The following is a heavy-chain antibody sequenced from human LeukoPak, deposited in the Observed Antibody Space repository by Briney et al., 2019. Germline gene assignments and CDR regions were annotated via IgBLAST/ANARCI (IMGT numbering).Heavy chain of an antibody. CDR3: ARLRGSGWYPDN. CDR2: IWNDGSDK. CDR1: GFTFSTYG. J-gene: IGHJ4*02. V-gene: IGHV3-33*01. D-gene: IGHD6-13*01. Sequence: PGGSLRLSCAASGFTFSTYGMHWVRQAPGKGLEWVAVIWNDGSDKYYADSAKGRFTISRDNSKNTVYLEMNSLRVEDTAVYYCARLRGSGWYPDNWGQGTLVTVSS.